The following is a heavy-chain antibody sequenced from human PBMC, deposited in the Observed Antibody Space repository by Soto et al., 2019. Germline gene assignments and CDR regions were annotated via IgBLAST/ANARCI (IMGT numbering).Heavy chain of an antibody. CDR1: GFTFSSYG. Sequence: GSLRLSCAASGFTFSSYGMHWVRQAPGKGLEWVAVISYDGSNKYYADSVKGRFTISRDNSKNTLYLQMNSLRAEDTAVYYCAKVARNKYNWKGYYYYYYYMDVWGKGTTVTVSS. J-gene: IGHJ6*03. CDR3: AKVARNKYNWKGYYYYYYYMDV. CDR2: ISYDGSNK. D-gene: IGHD1-20*01. V-gene: IGHV3-30*18.